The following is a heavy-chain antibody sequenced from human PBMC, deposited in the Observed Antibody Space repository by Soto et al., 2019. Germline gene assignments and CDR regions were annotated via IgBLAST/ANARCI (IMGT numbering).Heavy chain of an antibody. CDR2: IYYSGST. V-gene: IGHV4-61*08. J-gene: IGHJ5*02. D-gene: IGHD5-18*01. CDR3: AGGIQLWENWFDP. Sequence: SSETLSLTCTVSGGSISSGDYYWSWIRQPPGKGLEWIGYIYYSGSTNYNPSLKSRVTISVDTSKNQFSLKLSSVTAADTAVYYCAGGIQLWENWFDPWGQGTLVTVSS. CDR1: GGSISSGDYY.